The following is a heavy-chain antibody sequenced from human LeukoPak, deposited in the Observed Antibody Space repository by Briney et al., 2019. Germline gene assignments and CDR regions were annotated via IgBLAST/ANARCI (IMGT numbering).Heavy chain of an antibody. CDR2: ISAYNGNT. V-gene: IGHV1-18*04. CDR3: VRWQSLKSEQWLVQDWFDP. Sequence: ASVKVSCKASGYTFTSYGISWVRQAPGQGLEWMGWISAYNGNTNYAQKLQGRVTMTTDTSTSTAYMELRSLRSDDTAVYYCVRWQSLKSEQWLVQDWFDPWGQGTLVTVSS. D-gene: IGHD6-19*01. CDR1: GYTFTSYG. J-gene: IGHJ5*02.